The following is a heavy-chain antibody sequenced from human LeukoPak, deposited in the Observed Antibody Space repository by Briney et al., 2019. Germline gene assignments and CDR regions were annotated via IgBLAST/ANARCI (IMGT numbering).Heavy chain of an antibody. D-gene: IGHD6-19*01. CDR3: ARTGYSSGWYTDY. CDR1: GFTFSSYA. CDR2: ISYDGSNK. J-gene: IGHJ4*02. V-gene: IGHV3-30*04. Sequence: GGSLRLSCAASGFTFSSYAMHWVRQAPGKGLEWVAVISYDGSNKYYADSVKGRFTISRDNSKNTLYLQMNSLRAEDTAVYYCARTGYSSGWYTDYWAREPWSPSPQ.